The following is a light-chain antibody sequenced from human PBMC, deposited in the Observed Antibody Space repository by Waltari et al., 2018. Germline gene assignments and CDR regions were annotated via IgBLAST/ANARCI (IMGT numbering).Light chain of an antibody. V-gene: IGKV1-5*03. Sequence: DXQMTQSPSTXSASVGDRXTITCRASQSISSWLAWYQQKPGKAPKLLIYEASSLQTGVPSXXSXSGSGTEFXLTISSLQPXDFATYYXXQYDTSWTXGQGTKVEIK. J-gene: IGKJ1*01. CDR1: QSISSW. CDR2: EAS. CDR3: XQYDTSWT.